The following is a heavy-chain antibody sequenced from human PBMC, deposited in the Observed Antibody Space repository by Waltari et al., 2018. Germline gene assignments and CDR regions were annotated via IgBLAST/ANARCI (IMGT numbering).Heavy chain of an antibody. J-gene: IGHJ3*02. V-gene: IGHV3-30*18. CDR2: ILYDGSNK. CDR3: AKFAGGGYIFRSDAFDI. D-gene: IGHD1-26*01. CDR1: GFTFNTSA. Sequence: QVQLVESGGGVVQPGTSLRLSCVASGFTFNTSAMHWVRQVPGKGLEWVAVILYDGSNKNYADSVKGRFTISRDNSKSTLYLEMNSLRPEDTAVYFCAKFAGGGYIFRSDAFDIWGQGTMVTVSP.